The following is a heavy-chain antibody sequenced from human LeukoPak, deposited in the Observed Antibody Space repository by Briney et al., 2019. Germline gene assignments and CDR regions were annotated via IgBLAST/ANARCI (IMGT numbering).Heavy chain of an antibody. CDR2: ISFSGGST. V-gene: IGHV3-23*01. J-gene: IGHJ3*02. D-gene: IGHD3-10*01. Sequence: GGSLRLSCAASGFTFGSYAMSWVRQAPGKGLEWVSGISFSGGSTSYAASVKGRFTISRDNSKNTLYLQMNSLRAEDTAVYYCAKDSYYYGSGTLDAFDIWGQGTMVTVSS. CDR1: GFTFGSYA. CDR3: AKDSYYYGSGTLDAFDI.